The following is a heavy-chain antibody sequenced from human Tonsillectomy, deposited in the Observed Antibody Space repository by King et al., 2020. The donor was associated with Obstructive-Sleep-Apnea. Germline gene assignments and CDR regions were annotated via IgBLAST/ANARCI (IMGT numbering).Heavy chain of an antibody. CDR3: TTDRADIVATTLLYYFDY. CDR1: GFTFSNAW. D-gene: IGHD5-12*01. CDR2: IKSKTDGGTT. Sequence: VQLVESGGGLVKPGGSLRLSCAASGFTFSNAWMSWFRQAPGKGLEWVGRIKSKTDGGTTDYASPVKGRFTISRDDSKTTLDLQMNSLKTEDTAVYYCTTDRADIVATTLLYYFDYWGQGTLVTVSS. V-gene: IGHV3-15*01. J-gene: IGHJ4*02.